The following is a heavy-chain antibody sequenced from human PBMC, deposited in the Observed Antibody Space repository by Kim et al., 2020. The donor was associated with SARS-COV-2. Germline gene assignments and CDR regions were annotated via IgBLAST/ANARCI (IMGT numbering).Heavy chain of an antibody. CDR2: ISWNSGSI. D-gene: IGHD3-10*01. CDR1: GFTFDDYA. J-gene: IGHJ4*02. Sequence: GGSLRLSCAASGFTFDDYAMHWVRQAPGKGLEWVSGISWNSGSIGYADSVKGRFTISRDNAKNSLYLQMNSLRAEDTALYYCAKDAQRTTFGELLDAYFDYWGQGTLVTVSS. V-gene: IGHV3-9*01. CDR3: AKDAQRTTFGELLDAYFDY.